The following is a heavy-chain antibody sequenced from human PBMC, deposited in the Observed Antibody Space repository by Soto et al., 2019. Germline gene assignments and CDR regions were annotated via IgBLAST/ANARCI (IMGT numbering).Heavy chain of an antibody. J-gene: IGHJ4*02. Sequence: QVQLQESGPGLVKPSQTLSLTCTVSGGSISSGGYYWSWIRQHPGKGLEWIGYIYYSGSTYYNPSLKRRVTIPVDTSKNQFSLKLSSVTAAATAVYYCARGSSGVEGFDYWGQGTLVTVSS. CDR1: GGSISSGGYY. CDR3: ARGSSGVEGFDY. V-gene: IGHV4-31*03. D-gene: IGHD2-8*01. CDR2: IYYSGST.